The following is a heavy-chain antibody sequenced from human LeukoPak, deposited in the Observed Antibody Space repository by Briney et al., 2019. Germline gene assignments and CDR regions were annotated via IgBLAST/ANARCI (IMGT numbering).Heavy chain of an antibody. CDR2: ISWNSGSI. D-gene: IGHD6-6*01. CDR1: GFTFDDYA. J-gene: IGHJ4*02. V-gene: IGHV3-9*01. Sequence: PGRSLRLSCAASGFTFDDYAMHWVRQAPGKGLEWASGISWNSGSIGYADSVKGRFTISRDNAKNSLYLQMNSLRAEDTALYYCAKGSVAAVRHHSYFDYWGQGTLVTVSS. CDR3: AKGSVAAVRHHSYFDY.